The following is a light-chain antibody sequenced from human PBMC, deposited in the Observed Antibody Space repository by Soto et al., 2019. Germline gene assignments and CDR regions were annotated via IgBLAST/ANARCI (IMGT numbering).Light chain of an antibody. J-gene: IGKJ2*01. CDR1: QYINNY. Sequence: DIQMTQSPSSLSTSVGDRVTITCRASQYINNYLNWYQQKPGKAPKLLIFAAYNLQSGVPSRFSGSGSGTDFTLTISSLQPEDVATYYCQQRYSTPPYTFGQGTKLDMK. V-gene: IGKV1-39*01. CDR2: AAY. CDR3: QQRYSTPPYT.